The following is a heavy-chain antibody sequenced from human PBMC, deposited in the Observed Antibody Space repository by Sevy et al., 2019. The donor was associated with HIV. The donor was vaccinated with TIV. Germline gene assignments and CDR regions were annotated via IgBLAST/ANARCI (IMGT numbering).Heavy chain of an antibody. D-gene: IGHD6-13*01. V-gene: IGHV3-7*01. CDR1: GFTFSSYW. Sequence: GGSLRLSCAASGFTFSSYWMSWVRQAPGKGLEWVANIKQDGSEKYYVDSVKGRFTISRDNAKNSLYRQMNSLRAEDTAVYYCARRIGSSWYYFDYWGQGTLVTVSS. J-gene: IGHJ4*02. CDR3: ARRIGSSWYYFDY. CDR2: IKQDGSEK.